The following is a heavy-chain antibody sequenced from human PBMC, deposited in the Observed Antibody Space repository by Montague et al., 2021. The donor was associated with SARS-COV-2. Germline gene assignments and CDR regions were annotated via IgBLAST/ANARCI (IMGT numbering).Heavy chain of an antibody. V-gene: IGHV3-48*03. Sequence: SLRLSCAASGFTFSSYEMSWVRQAPGKGLEWVSYINSSGFTRYYADSVKGRFTNSRDNDKNSLYLQVNSLRAEDSAVYYCAEIESSSSLGGGSYLDYWGQGTLVTVSS. CDR1: GFTFSSYE. J-gene: IGHJ4*02. CDR3: AEIESSSSLGGGSYLDY. CDR2: INSSGFTR. D-gene: IGHD3-16*01.